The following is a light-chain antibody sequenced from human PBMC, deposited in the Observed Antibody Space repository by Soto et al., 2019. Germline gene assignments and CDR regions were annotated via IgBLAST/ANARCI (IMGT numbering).Light chain of an antibody. CDR1: SGHSSYA. Sequence: QPVLTQSPSASASLGASVKLTCTLSSGHSSYAIAWHQQQPEKGPRYLMKLNSDGSHSKGDGIPDRFSGSSSGAERYLTISSLKSEDEADYYCQTWGTGIPWVFGGGTKLTV. CDR2: LNSDGSH. CDR3: QTWGTGIPWV. J-gene: IGLJ3*02. V-gene: IGLV4-69*01.